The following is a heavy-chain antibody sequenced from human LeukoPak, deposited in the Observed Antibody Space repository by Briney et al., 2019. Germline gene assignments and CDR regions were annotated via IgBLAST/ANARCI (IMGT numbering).Heavy chain of an antibody. CDR1: GGPISNYY. CDR3: ARSSEGRYYYDSSGYSYYYYYMDV. V-gene: IGHV4-59*01. CDR2: IYYSGST. Sequence: SETLSLTCTVSGGPISNYYWSWIRQPPGKGLEWIGYIYYSGSTSYNPSLKSRVTISVDTSKNQFSLKLSSVTAADTAVYYCARSSEGRYYYDSSGYSYYYYYMDVWGKGTTVTISS. D-gene: IGHD3-22*01. J-gene: IGHJ6*03.